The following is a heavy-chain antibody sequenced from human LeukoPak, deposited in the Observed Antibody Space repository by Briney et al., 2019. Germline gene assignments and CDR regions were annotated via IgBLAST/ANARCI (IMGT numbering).Heavy chain of an antibody. CDR3: AKDRVGGSSDDAFDI. J-gene: IGHJ3*02. CDR1: GFTCSSYA. V-gene: IGHV3-23*01. Sequence: GGSLRLSCAACGFTCSSYAMSWVRQAPGKGLEGGSDISGSGGSTYYADSVKGLFTISRANSNNTLYLQMNSLRAEATAVYYCAKDRVGGSSDDAFDIWGQGTMVTVSS. CDR2: ISGSGGST. D-gene: IGHD1-26*01.